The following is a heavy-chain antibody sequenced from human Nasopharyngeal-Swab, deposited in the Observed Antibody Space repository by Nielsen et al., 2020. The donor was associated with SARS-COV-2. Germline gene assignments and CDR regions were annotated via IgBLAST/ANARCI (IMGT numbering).Heavy chain of an antibody. V-gene: IGHV3-30*03. J-gene: IGHJ5*02. CDR3: ARVSSSSTTNWFDP. D-gene: IGHD6-6*01. CDR2: ISYDGSNK. Sequence: WIRQPPGKGLEWVAVISYDGSNKYYADSVKGRFTTSRDNSKNTLYLQMNSLRAEDTAVYYCARVSSSSTTNWFDPWGQGTLVTVSS.